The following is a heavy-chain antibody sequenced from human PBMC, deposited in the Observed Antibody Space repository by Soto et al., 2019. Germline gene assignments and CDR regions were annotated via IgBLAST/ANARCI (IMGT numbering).Heavy chain of an antibody. Sequence: GGSLRPFCPAPGLTFRTYALFGVGQAPGKGLEWVSAIGGSGDWTYYADSVKGRFTISRDNSKNTLSLQMISLRAEDTAVYYGAKGGGTYWSANSDYSAFDYWAQGT. V-gene: IGHV3-23*01. CDR3: AKGGGTYWSANSDYSAFDY. CDR1: GLTFRTYA. D-gene: IGHD3-22*01. CDR2: IGGSGDWT. J-gene: IGHJ4*02.